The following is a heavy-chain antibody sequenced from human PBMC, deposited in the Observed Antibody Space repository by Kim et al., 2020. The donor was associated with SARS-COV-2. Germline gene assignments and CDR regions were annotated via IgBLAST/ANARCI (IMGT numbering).Heavy chain of an antibody. V-gene: IGHV1-8*01. J-gene: IGHJ6*03. CDR3: ARVGIAAADLDYYYYMDV. CDR2: MNPNSGNT. CDR1: GYTFTSYD. Sequence: ASVKVSCKASGYTFTSYDINWVRQATGQGLEWMGWMNPNSGNTGYAQKFQGRVTMTRNTSISTAYMELSSLRSEDTAVYYCARVGIAAADLDYYYYMDVWGKGTTVTVSS. D-gene: IGHD6-13*01.